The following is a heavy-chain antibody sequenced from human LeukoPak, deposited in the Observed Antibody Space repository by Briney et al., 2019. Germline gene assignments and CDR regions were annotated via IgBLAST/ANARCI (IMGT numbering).Heavy chain of an antibody. CDR2: ISAYNGNT. Sequence: GASVKVSCKASGYTFTSYGISWVRQAPGQGLEWMGWISAYNGNTNYAQKLQGRVTMTTDTSTSTAYMELRSLRSDDTAVYYCARVASYDILTGYHLPFDYWGQGTLVTVSS. J-gene: IGHJ4*02. V-gene: IGHV1-18*01. CDR1: GYTFTSYG. D-gene: IGHD3-9*01. CDR3: ARVASYDILTGYHLPFDY.